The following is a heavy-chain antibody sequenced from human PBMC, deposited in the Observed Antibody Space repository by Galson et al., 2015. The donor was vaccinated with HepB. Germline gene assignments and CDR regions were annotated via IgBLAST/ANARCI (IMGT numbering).Heavy chain of an antibody. CDR2: IKQDGSEK. J-gene: IGHJ3*02. CDR1: GFTFSSYW. D-gene: IGHD3-10*01. Sequence: SCKASGFTFSSYWMSWVRQAPGKGLEWVANIKQDGSEKYYVDSVKGRFTISRGNAKNSLYLQMNSLRAEDTAVYYCARDRADDAFDIWGQGTMVTVSS. V-gene: IGHV3-7*03. CDR3: ARDRADDAFDI.